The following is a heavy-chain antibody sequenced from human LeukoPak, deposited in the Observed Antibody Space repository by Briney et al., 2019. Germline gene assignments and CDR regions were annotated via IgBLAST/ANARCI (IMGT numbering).Heavy chain of an antibody. CDR1: GFTFSNYA. V-gene: IGHV3-23*01. J-gene: IGHJ2*01. CDR3: AKVGIRISLIVVVFTTADDWYFDL. D-gene: IGHD3-22*01. CDR2: ISGSGGST. Sequence: GGSLRLSCAASGFTFSNYAMSWVRQAPGKGLEWVSGISGSGGSTYYADSVKGRPTISRDNSKNTLYLQVDSLRAEDTAVYYCAKVGIRISLIVVVFTTADDWYFDLWGRGTLVTVSS.